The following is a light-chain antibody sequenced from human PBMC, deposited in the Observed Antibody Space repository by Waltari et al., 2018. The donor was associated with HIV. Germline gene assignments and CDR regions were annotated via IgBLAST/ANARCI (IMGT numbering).Light chain of an antibody. J-gene: IGLJ3*02. CDR2: KEI. CDR3: QSTDYDGTWV. V-gene: IGLV3-25*03. CDR1: ALPKKY. Sequence: SYDLTQTPSVSVSPGQPAWITCSRGALPKKYSSWYRQKAGQAPILLIYKEIERYSGIPERISGSGSGTGVTLTITDVQAEDEGDYFCQSTDYDGTWVFGGGTKLTVL.